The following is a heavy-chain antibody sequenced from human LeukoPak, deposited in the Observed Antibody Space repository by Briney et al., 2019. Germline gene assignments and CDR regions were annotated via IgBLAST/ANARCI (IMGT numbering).Heavy chain of an antibody. Sequence: SVKVSCKASGGTFSSYAISWVRQAPGQGLEWMGGIIPIFGTANYAQKFQGRVTITADESTSTAYMELSSLRSDDTAVYYCARDRYIYGPIPAYWGQGTLVTVSS. CDR3: ARDRYIYGPIPAY. CDR1: GGTFSSYA. D-gene: IGHD5-18*01. V-gene: IGHV1-69*13. J-gene: IGHJ4*02. CDR2: IIPIFGTA.